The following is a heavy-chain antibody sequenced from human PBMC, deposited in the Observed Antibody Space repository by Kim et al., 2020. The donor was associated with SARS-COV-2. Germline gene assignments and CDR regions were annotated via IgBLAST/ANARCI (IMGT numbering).Heavy chain of an antibody. CDR2: ISSSSSTI. CDR1: GFTFSSYS. D-gene: IGHD4-17*01. J-gene: IGHJ6*02. CDR3: ARVPDDYGDAYYYGMDV. Sequence: GGSLRLSCAASGFTFSSYSMNWVRQAPGKGLEWVSYISSSSSTIYYADSVKGRFTISRDNAKNSLYLQMNSLRDEDTAVYYCARVPDDYGDAYYYGMDVWGQGTTVTVSS. V-gene: IGHV3-48*02.